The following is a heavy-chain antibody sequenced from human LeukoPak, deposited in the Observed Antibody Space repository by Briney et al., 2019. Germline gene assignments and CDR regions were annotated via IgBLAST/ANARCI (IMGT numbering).Heavy chain of an antibody. CDR3: ARTVSGYYFNA. Sequence: TSETLSLTCTVSGGSINSYYWSWIRQPPGKGLEWIGYVAYSGGTNYNPSLKSRVIMSVDTSKNQFSLKLSSVTAADTAVYYCARTVSGYYFNAWGPGTLVTVSS. V-gene: IGHV4-59*01. D-gene: IGHD5-12*01. CDR2: VAYSGGT. J-gene: IGHJ5*02. CDR1: GGSINSYY.